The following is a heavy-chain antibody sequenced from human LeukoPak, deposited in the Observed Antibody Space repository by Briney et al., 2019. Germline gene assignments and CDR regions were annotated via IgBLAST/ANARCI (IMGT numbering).Heavy chain of an antibody. CDR3: ARENGGENFDY. V-gene: IGHV3-23*01. D-gene: IGHD2-8*01. CDR1: GFTFSSYG. Sequence: GGSLRLSCAASGFTFSSYGMSWVRQAPGKGLQWVSVIIGSGSSTYYADSVKGRFTISRDNAKNSLYLQMNSLRAEDTAVYYCARENGGENFDYWGQGTLVTVSS. CDR2: IIGSGSST. J-gene: IGHJ4*02.